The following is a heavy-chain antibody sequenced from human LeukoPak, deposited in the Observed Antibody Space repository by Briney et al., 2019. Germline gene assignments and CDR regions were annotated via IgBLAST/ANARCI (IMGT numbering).Heavy chain of an antibody. CDR1: GGSISSSNW. CDR3: ARGPSYYYDSSGYYGYFDY. CDR2: IYHSGST. Sequence: PSETLSLTCAVSGGSISSSNWWSWVRQPPGKGLEWIGEIYHSGSTNYNPSLKSRVTISVDKSKNQFSLKLSSVTAADTAVYYCARGPSYYYDSSGYYGYFDYWGQGTLVTVSS. J-gene: IGHJ4*02. D-gene: IGHD3-22*01. V-gene: IGHV4-4*02.